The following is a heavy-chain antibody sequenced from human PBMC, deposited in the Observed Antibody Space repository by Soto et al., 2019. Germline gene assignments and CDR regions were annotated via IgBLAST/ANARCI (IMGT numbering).Heavy chain of an antibody. Sequence: LRLSCAASGFTFSSYAMHWVRQAPGKGLEWVAVISYDGSNKYYADSVKGRFTISRDNSKNTLYLQMNSLRAEDTAVYYCARAYCGGDCYWDGGYYYGMDVWGQGTTVTVSS. CDR1: GFTFSSYA. D-gene: IGHD2-21*02. V-gene: IGHV3-30-3*01. J-gene: IGHJ6*02. CDR3: ARAYCGGDCYWDGGYYYGMDV. CDR2: ISYDGSNK.